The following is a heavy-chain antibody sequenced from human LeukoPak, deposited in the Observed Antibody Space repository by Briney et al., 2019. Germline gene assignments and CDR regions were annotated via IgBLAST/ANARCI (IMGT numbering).Heavy chain of an antibody. Sequence: GASVKVSCKASGGTFSSYAISWVRQATGQGLEWMGWMNPNSGNTGYAQKFQGRVTMTRNTSISTAYMELSSLRSEDTAVYYCARDGSSWYDGIAFDIWGQGTMVTVSS. CDR1: GGTFSSYA. V-gene: IGHV1-8*02. CDR3: ARDGSSWYDGIAFDI. CDR2: MNPNSGNT. D-gene: IGHD6-13*01. J-gene: IGHJ3*02.